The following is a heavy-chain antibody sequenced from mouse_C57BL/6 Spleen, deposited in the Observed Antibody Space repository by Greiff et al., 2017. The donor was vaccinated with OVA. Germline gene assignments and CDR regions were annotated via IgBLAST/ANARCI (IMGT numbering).Heavy chain of an antibody. CDR1: GYTFTDYY. V-gene: IGHV1-76*01. CDR3: ARDGYFDY. CDR2: IYPGSGNT. Sequence: VQLQESGAELVRPGASVKLSCKASGYTFTDYYINWVKQRPGQGLEWIARIYPGSGNTYYNEKFKGKATLTAEKSSSTAYMQLSSLTSEDSAVYFCARDGYFDYWGQGITLTVSS. J-gene: IGHJ2*01. D-gene: IGHD2-3*01.